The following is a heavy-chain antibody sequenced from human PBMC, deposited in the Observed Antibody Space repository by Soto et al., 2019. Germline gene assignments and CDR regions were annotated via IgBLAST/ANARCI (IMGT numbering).Heavy chain of an antibody. CDR2: IVVGSGNT. D-gene: IGHD5-18*01. CDR3: AAAKDTAMVTPNFDY. CDR1: GSTFTSSA. Sequence: GASVKVSCKASGSTFTSSAVQWVRQARGQRLEWIGWIVVGSGNTNYAQKFQERVTITRDMSTSTAYMELSSLRSEDTAVYYCAAAKDTAMVTPNFDYWGQGTLVTVSS. V-gene: IGHV1-58*01. J-gene: IGHJ4*02.